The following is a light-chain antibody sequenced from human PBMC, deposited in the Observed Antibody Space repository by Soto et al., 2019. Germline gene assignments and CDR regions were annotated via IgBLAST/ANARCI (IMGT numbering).Light chain of an antibody. Sequence: DIVMTQSPLSLPFTPGDPPSTSCNYIQSLLHITGETFLFWYLQKPGQSPQLLIYEVSTRVSGVPDRFSGSGAGTAFTLEISRVETDDVGIYYCMKSTQLPPTFGQGTRLEIK. CDR1: QSLLHITGETF. J-gene: IGKJ5*01. CDR3: MKSTQLPPT. CDR2: EVS. V-gene: IGKV2D-29*02.